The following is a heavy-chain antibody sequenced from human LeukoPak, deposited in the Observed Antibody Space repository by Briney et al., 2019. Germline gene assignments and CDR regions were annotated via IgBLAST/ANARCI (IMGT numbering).Heavy chain of an antibody. V-gene: IGHV3-30*03. CDR3: ADHGGNSGYFQH. Sequence: GRSLRLSCAASGFTFSSYGMHWVRQAPGKGLEWVAVISYDGSNKYYADSVKGRFTISRDNSKNTLYLQMSSLRAEDTAVYYCADHGGNSGYFQHWGQGTLVTVSS. D-gene: IGHD4-23*01. J-gene: IGHJ1*01. CDR2: ISYDGSNK. CDR1: GFTFSSYG.